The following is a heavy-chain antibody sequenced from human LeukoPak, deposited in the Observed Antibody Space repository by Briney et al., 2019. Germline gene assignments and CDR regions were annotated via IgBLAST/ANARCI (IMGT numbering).Heavy chain of an antibody. CDR2: IYYGGST. D-gene: IGHD5-12*01. Sequence: SETLSLTCTASGGSISSSNYNWAWIRQPQGKGREWIGSIYYGGSTYYNPSLESRITISADTSKNQFSLKLSSVTAADTAVYFCARRVIVATIDYWGQGTLVTVSS. CDR1: GGSISSSNYN. J-gene: IGHJ4*02. CDR3: ARRVIVATIDY. V-gene: IGHV4-39*01.